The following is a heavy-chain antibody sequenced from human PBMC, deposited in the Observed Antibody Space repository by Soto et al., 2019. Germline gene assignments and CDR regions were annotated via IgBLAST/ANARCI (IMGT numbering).Heavy chain of an antibody. D-gene: IGHD2-21*01. Sequence: HPGGSLRLSCAASGFTFSSYSMNWVRQAPGKGLEWVSYISSSSSTIYYADSVKGRFTISRDNAKNSLYLQMNSLRAEDTAVYYCARLLGVVVIAIDYWGQGTLVTVSS. J-gene: IGHJ4*02. V-gene: IGHV3-48*01. CDR2: ISSSSSTI. CDR3: ARLLGVVVIAIDY. CDR1: GFTFSSYS.